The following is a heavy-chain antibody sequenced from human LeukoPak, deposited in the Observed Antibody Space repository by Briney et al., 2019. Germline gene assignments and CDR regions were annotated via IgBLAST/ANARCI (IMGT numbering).Heavy chain of an antibody. V-gene: IGHV3-74*01. Sequence: PGGSLRLSCTAPGFIFSSYWMHWVRQGPGKGLLWISRIKTDGSDTTYADSVKGRFTISRDNARNTLFLQMNSLTVEDTAVYYCARAEMQVGSCTSTNCLFDHWGQGTLVTVSS. D-gene: IGHD2-2*01. CDR2: IKTDGSDT. J-gene: IGHJ4*02. CDR3: ARAEMQVGSCTSTNCLFDH. CDR1: GFIFSSYW.